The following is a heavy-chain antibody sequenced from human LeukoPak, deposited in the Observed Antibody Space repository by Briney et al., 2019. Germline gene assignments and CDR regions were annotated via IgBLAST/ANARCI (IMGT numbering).Heavy chain of an antibody. CDR2: INNDGSSR. CDR3: ASRYYYDMDV. V-gene: IGHV3-74*01. Sequence: PGGSLRLSCGASGFTFSSYWLHWVREGPGEGLVWVLRINNDGSSRSYADSVKGGFTVSKDNAKNTLYLQMNSLRADYTAVYYCASRYYYDMDVWGQETTVTVSS. J-gene: IGHJ6*02. CDR1: GFTFSSYW.